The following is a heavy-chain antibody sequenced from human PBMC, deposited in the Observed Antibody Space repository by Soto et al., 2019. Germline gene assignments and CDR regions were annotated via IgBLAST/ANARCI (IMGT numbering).Heavy chain of an antibody. CDR1: GFTFSSYS. V-gene: IGHV3-48*02. D-gene: IGHD1-26*01. CDR3: AREDILGARSFDY. J-gene: IGHJ4*02. CDR2: ISSGSKTI. Sequence: PGASLRPSCVASGFTFSSYSVNWVRQAPGKGLEWVSYISSGSKTIYYADSVKGRFTVSRDNAKNSQFLQMNSLRDDDTAVYYCAREDILGARSFDYWGRGTLVTVSS.